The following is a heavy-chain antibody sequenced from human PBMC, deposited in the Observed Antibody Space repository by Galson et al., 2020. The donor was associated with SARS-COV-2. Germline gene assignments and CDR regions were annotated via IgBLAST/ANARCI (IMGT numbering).Heavy chain of an antibody. CDR3: ASWAPPGQYYGMDV. CDR1: GGSISSYY. CDR2: IYSSGST. V-gene: IGHV4-59*08. D-gene: IGHD3-16*01. J-gene: IGHJ6*02. Sequence: ETSETLSLTCTVSGGSISSYYWSWIRQPPGKGLEWIGYIYSSGSTNYNPSLKSRVTISVDTSKNQFSLKLSSVTAADTAVYYCASWAPPGQYYGMDVWGQGTTVTVSS.